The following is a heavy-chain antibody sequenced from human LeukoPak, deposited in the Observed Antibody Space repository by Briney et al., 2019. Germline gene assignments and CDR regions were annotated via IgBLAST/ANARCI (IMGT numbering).Heavy chain of an antibody. V-gene: IGHV3-64*01. CDR3: ARALIAARPDSLFDY. D-gene: IGHD6-6*01. CDR1: GFTFSSYA. Sequence: PGGSLTLSCAASGFTFSSYAMHWVRQAPGKGLEYVSTIIDNGGSTFYANSVKGRFTISRDNSKNTLYLQMGSLRPEDMAVYYCARALIAARPDSLFDYWGQGTLVTVSS. J-gene: IGHJ4*02. CDR2: IIDNGGST.